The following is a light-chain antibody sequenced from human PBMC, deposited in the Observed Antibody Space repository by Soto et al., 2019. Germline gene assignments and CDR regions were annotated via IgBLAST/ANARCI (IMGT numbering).Light chain of an antibody. J-gene: IGKJ3*01. Sequence: EIVLTQSPATLSLSPGERATLSCRASQSVSSYLAWYQQKPGQAPRLLIYDTSKRATGIPARFSGSGSGTDFPLTISSLEPEYFAVYYCQQRTNWPRSFTFGPGTKVDIK. CDR2: DTS. CDR3: QQRTNWPRSFT. CDR1: QSVSSY. V-gene: IGKV3-11*01.